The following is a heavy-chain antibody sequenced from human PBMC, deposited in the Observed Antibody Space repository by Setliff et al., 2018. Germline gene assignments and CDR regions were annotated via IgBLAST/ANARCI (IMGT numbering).Heavy chain of an antibody. J-gene: IGHJ6*03. CDR1: GASIRSHY. Sequence: SETLSLTCTVSGASIRSHYWSWLRQPPGKGLEWIGYIFSSGSTNNNPSLKSRVTISVATSKPQFYLELTSVTAADTAVYYCAGYGYDGSQYQGGFCYMDVWGKGTTVTVSS. CDR2: IFSSGST. D-gene: IGHD3-16*01. V-gene: IGHV4-59*11. CDR3: AGYGYDGSQYQGGFCYMDV.